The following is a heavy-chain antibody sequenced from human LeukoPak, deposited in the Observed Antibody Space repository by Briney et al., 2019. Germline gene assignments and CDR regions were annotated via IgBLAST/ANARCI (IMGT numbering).Heavy chain of an antibody. CDR2: INPNSGGT. Sequence: ASVKVSCKASGYTFTGYYMHWVRQAPGQGLEWMGWINPNSGGTNYAQKFQGRVTMTRDTSISTAYMELSRLRSDDTAVYYCARGFLRGYSYGWNYWGQGTLVTVSS. CDR1: GYTFTGYY. V-gene: IGHV1-2*02. J-gene: IGHJ4*02. D-gene: IGHD5-18*01. CDR3: ARGFLRGYSYGWNY.